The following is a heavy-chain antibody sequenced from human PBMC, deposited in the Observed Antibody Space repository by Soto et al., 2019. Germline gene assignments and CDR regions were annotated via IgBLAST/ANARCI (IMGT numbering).Heavy chain of an antibody. V-gene: IGHV3-30*03. CDR1: GFMFSNNG. CDR3: AITSVSDASFDY. CDR2: ISYDGSET. D-gene: IGHD4-4*01. J-gene: IGHJ4*02. Sequence: QVQLVESGGGVVHPGRSLSLSCAGSGFMFSNNGMHWVRRAPGKGLEWVAFISYDGSETFYADSVKGRFTIFRDNSKSTLFLHMSRLKNEDTTVYYCAITSVSDASFDYWGQGTLVTVSS.